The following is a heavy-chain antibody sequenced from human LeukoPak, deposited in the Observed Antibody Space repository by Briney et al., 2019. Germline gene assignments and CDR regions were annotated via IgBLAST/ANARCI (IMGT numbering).Heavy chain of an antibody. J-gene: IGHJ4*02. D-gene: IGHD3-9*01. CDR1: GFTFSTYG. CDR3: AKGIRDFSWLPSFDW. Sequence: GGSLRLSCAASGFTFSTYGMHWVRQAPGKGLEWVAVTSFEGSNQYYADSVKGRFTISRDNFKSTLFLQMNSLSPEDTAVYYCAKGIRDFSWLPSFDWWGQGILVTVSS. CDR2: TSFEGSNQ. V-gene: IGHV3-30*18.